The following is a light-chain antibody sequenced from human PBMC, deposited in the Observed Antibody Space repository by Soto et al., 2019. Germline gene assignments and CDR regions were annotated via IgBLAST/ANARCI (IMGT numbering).Light chain of an antibody. CDR2: SAS. Sequence: IVLTQSPATLSVSPGERATLSCWASQTLDSMVAWYQQKSGQAPRLLIYSASARATGVPARFSGYGSGTDFTLTLSCLQSEDLGVYYCQQYKDWPTTFGQGTKVEV. V-gene: IGKV3-15*01. J-gene: IGKJ1*01. CDR1: QTLDSM. CDR3: QQYKDWPTT.